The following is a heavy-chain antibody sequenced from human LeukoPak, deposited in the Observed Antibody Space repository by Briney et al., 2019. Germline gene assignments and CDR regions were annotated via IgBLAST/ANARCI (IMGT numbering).Heavy chain of an antibody. Sequence: PGGSLRLSCAASGFTFSSYSMDWVRQAPGKGLEWVSSISSTSSYIYYADSVKGRFTISRDNAKNSLYLQMSSLRAEDTAVYYCARGKYSSLSSPDYYGMDVWGQGTTVTVSS. J-gene: IGHJ6*02. CDR3: ARGKYSSLSSPDYYGMDV. V-gene: IGHV3-21*01. D-gene: IGHD6-6*01. CDR2: ISSTSSYI. CDR1: GFTFSSYS.